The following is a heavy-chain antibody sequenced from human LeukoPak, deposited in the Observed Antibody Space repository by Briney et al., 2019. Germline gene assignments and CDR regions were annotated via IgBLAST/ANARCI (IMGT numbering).Heavy chain of an antibody. D-gene: IGHD6-6*01. V-gene: IGHV3-48*01. CDR2: ISSSSSTI. CDR1: GFSFSSYS. Sequence: GGSLRLSCAASGFSFSSYSMNWVRQAPGKGLEWVSYISSSSSTIYYADSVKGRFTISRDNAKNSLYLQMNSLRAEDTAVYYCAKTVAARSGAFDIWGQGTMVTVSS. J-gene: IGHJ3*02. CDR3: AKTVAARSGAFDI.